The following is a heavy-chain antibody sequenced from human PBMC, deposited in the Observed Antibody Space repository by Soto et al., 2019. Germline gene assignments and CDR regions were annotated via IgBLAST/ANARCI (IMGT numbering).Heavy chain of an antibody. CDR1: CGSFSGYY. CDR2: INHSGST. J-gene: IGHJ3*02. V-gene: IGHV4-34*01. Sequence: PSETLSLTCAVYCGSFSGYYWSWIRQPPGKGLEWIGEINHSGSTNYNPSLKSRVTISVDTSKNQFSLKLSSVTAADTAVYYCARGRSVYYDFWSGPMGGAFDIWGQGTMVTVS. CDR3: ARGRSVYYDFWSGPMGGAFDI. D-gene: IGHD3-3*01.